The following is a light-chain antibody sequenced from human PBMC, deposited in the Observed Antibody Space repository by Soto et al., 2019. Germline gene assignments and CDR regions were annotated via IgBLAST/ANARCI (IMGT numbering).Light chain of an antibody. CDR1: QNIRTY. Sequence: DIQMTQSPSSLSASVGDRVTITCRATQNIRTYLNWYLHTPGKAPKFLIYDASTLESGVPSRFSGSGFGTEFSLTISSLQPDDFGSYYCQHMRTFGQGTKVEMK. J-gene: IGKJ1*01. V-gene: IGKV1-39*01. CDR3: QHMRT. CDR2: DAS.